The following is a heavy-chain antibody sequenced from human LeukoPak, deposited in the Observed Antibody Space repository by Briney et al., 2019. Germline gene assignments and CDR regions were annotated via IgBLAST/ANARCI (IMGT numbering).Heavy chain of an antibody. J-gene: IGHJ4*02. CDR2: ISWNSDSV. D-gene: IGHD3-3*01. V-gene: IGHV3-9*01. CDR3: AKESGYPS. Sequence: GGSLRLSCEASGFTFDDYAMHWVRQVPGKGLEWVSGISWNSDSVQYADSVKGRFIISRDNAKNSVYLQMNSLRTEDTAFYYCAKESGYPSWGQGTLVTVSS. CDR1: GFTFDDYA.